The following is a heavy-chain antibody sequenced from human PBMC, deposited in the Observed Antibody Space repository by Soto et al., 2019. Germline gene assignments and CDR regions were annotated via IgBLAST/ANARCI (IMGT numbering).Heavy chain of an antibody. CDR1: GGSISSGDYY. CDR3: SRVGGFGATTIDY. Sequence: QVQLQESGPGLVKPSQTLSLTCTVSGGSISSGDYYWSWIRQPPGKGLEWIGYIYYSGSTYYNPSLRSRVTISVGTSKYQFSLKGRSVTAADTAVYYCSRVGGFGATTIDYWGQGTLFSVSS. V-gene: IGHV4-30-4*01. D-gene: IGHD3-10*01. CDR2: IYYSGST. J-gene: IGHJ4*02.